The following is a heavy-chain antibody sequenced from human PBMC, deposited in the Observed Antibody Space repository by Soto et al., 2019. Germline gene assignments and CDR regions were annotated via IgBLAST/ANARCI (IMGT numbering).Heavy chain of an antibody. Sequence: EVQLVESGGGLVQPGGSLRLSCAASGFTFSSYWMSWVRQAPGKGLEWVANIKQDGSEKYYVDSVKGRFTISRDNAKNSLYLQMNSLRAEDTAVYYCATAAGLELPYYYYYYGMDVWGQGTTVTVSS. CDR3: ATAAGLELPYYYYYYGMDV. CDR2: IKQDGSEK. CDR1: GFTFSSYW. J-gene: IGHJ6*02. V-gene: IGHV3-7*05. D-gene: IGHD1-7*01.